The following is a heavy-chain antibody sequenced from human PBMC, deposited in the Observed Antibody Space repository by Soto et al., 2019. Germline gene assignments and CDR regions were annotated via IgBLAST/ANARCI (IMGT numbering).Heavy chain of an antibody. V-gene: IGHV3-30-3*01. Sequence: QVQLVESGGGVVQPGRSLRLSCAASGFTFSSYAMHWVRQAPGKGLEWVAVISYDGSNKYYADSVKGRFTISRDNSKNTLYLQMNSLRAEDRAVYYCARDSGSYLGVGLGGLDYWGQGTLVTVSS. CDR1: GFTFSSYA. J-gene: IGHJ4*02. CDR3: ARDSGSYLGVGLGGLDY. D-gene: IGHD1-26*01. CDR2: ISYDGSNK.